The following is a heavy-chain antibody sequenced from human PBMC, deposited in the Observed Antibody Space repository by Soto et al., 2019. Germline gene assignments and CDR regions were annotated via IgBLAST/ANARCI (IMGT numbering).Heavy chain of an antibody. CDR3: ARDRASVGATDALAC. CDR1: GGSISSYY. D-gene: IGHD1-26*01. Sequence: SENLSHTCTVSGGSISSYYWSGIRQPAGKGLEWIGRIYTSGSTNYNPSLKSRVTMSVDTSKNQFSLKLSSVTAADTDVYYCARDRASVGATDALACWGQGKMVT. CDR2: IYTSGST. V-gene: IGHV4-4*07. J-gene: IGHJ3*01.